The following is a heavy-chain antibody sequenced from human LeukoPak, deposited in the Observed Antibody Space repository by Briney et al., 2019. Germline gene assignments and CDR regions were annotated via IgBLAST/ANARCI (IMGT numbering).Heavy chain of an antibody. J-gene: IGHJ6*03. D-gene: IGHD2-2*01. Sequence: PSETLSLTCTVSGGSISSSSYYWGWIRQPPGKGLEWIGSIYYSGSTYYNPPLKSRVTISVDTSKNQFSLKLSSVTAADTAVYYCARHTLGDIVVVPAARPNYYYYMDVWGKGTTVTVSS. CDR3: ARHTLGDIVVVPAARPNYYYYMDV. V-gene: IGHV4-39*01. CDR2: IYYSGST. CDR1: GGSISSSSYY.